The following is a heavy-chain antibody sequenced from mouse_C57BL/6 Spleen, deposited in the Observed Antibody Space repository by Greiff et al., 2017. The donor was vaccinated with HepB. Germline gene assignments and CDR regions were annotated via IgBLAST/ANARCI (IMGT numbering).Heavy chain of an antibody. CDR3: AITTVVAKRFDY. CDR2: IYPGSGST. V-gene: IGHV1-55*01. J-gene: IGHJ2*01. D-gene: IGHD1-1*01. Sequence: QVQLKQPGAELVKPGASVKMSCKASGYNFTSYWITWVKQRPGQGLEWIGDIYPGSGSTNYNEKFKSKATLTVDTSSSTAYMQLSSLTSEDSAVYNCAITTVVAKRFDYWGQGTTLTVSS. CDR1: GYNFTSYW.